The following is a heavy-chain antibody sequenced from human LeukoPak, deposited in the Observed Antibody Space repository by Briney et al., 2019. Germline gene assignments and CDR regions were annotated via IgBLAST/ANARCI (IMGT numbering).Heavy chain of an antibody. Sequence: ASVKVSCKASGYTFSSYGISWVRQAPGQGLERVGWISGYNGNTYYAQKLQGRVTMTTDTSTSTAYMELRSLTSDDTAVYYCARSTEVVAFDFWGQGTLVTVSS. V-gene: IGHV1-18*01. CDR2: ISGYNGNT. CDR1: GYTFSSYG. CDR3: ARSTEVVAFDF. D-gene: IGHD3-22*01. J-gene: IGHJ4*02.